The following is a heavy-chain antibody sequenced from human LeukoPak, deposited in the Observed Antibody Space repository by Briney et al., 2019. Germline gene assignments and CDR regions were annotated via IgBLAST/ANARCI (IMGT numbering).Heavy chain of an antibody. Sequence: PGGSLRLSCAASGISISNHEINWVRQAPGKGLEWVAYISSSGSTQYYLDSVQGRFTVSRDNAKNSLILQMDSLSADDTAVYYCVRLRRNSDTSGYYYYYDFWGQGTLVTVSS. D-gene: IGHD3-22*01. CDR1: GISISNHE. CDR3: VRLRRNSDTSGYYYYYDF. J-gene: IGHJ4*02. CDR2: ISSSGSTQ. V-gene: IGHV3-48*03.